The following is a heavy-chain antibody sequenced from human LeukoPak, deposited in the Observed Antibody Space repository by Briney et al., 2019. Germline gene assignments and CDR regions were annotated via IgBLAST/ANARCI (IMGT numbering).Heavy chain of an antibody. D-gene: IGHD6-19*01. Sequence: SETLSLTCAVSGGSVSSSNWWSWVRQPPGKGLEWIGEIYHSGSTKYNPSLKSRVTISVDKSKNQFSLKLTSATAADTAVYYCVKPPSYSRGWRWFDPWGQGTLVTVSS. J-gene: IGHJ5*02. CDR2: IYHSGST. CDR1: GGSVSSSNW. V-gene: IGHV4-4*02. CDR3: VKPPSYSRGWRWFDP.